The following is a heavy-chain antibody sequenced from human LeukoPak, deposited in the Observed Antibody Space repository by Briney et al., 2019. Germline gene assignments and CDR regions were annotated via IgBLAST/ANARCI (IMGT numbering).Heavy chain of an antibody. Sequence: ASVKVSCKASGYTFTSYGISWVRQAPGQGLEWMGWMNPNSGNTGYAQNFQGRVTMTRNTSISTAYMELNSLTSEDTAVYYCARGREGYCSGGSCYLHYYFDSWGQGTLVTVSS. CDR2: MNPNSGNT. CDR3: ARGREGYCSGGSCYLHYYFDS. J-gene: IGHJ4*02. D-gene: IGHD2-15*01. CDR1: GYTFTSYG. V-gene: IGHV1-8*02.